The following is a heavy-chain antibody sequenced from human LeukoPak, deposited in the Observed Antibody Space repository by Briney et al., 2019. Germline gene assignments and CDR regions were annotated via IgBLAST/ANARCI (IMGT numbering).Heavy chain of an antibody. CDR2: IIPMFGTA. V-gene: IGHV1-69*05. J-gene: IGHJ6*03. Sequence: SVKVSCKASGGTFSRYAISWVRQAPGQGLERMGGIIPMFGTANYAQKFQGRVTITTDGSATTAYMELSSLRSEDTAVYYCATTVTNYSYYYYMDVWGKGTTVTVSS. D-gene: IGHD4-11*01. CDR1: GGTFSRYA. CDR3: ATTVTNYSYYYYMDV.